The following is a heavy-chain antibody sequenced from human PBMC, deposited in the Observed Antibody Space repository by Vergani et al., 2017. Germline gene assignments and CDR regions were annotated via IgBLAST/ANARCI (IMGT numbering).Heavy chain of an antibody. CDR3: ARGGGTIFGVGQHAHPYYYYGMDV. CDR2: IIPILGIA. J-gene: IGHJ6*02. CDR1: GGTFSSYA. D-gene: IGHD3-3*01. Sequence: QVQLVQSGAEVKKPGSSVKVSCKASGGTFSSYAISWVRQAPGQGLEWMGRIIPILGIANYAQKFQGRVTITADKSTSTAYMELSSLRSEETAVYYCARGGGTIFGVGQHAHPYYYYGMDVCGRGTAVAVSS. V-gene: IGHV1-69*04.